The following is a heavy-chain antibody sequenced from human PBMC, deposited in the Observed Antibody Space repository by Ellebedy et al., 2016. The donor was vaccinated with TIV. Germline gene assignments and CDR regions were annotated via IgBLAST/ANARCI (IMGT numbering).Heavy chain of an antibody. CDR1: GFSLSSYW. V-gene: IGHV3-7*01. Sequence: GESLKISCAASGFSLSSYWMHWVRQAPGKGLEWVANIKQDGSEKYYVDSVKGRFTISRDNAKNSLYLQMNSLRAEDTAVYFCGRAIGSGSCYWGQGTLVTVFS. CDR3: GRAIGSGSCY. D-gene: IGHD3-10*01. J-gene: IGHJ4*02. CDR2: IKQDGSEK.